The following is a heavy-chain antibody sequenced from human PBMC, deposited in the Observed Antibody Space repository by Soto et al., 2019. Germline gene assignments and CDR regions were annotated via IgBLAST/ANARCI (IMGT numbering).Heavy chain of an antibody. D-gene: IGHD6-19*01. V-gene: IGHV3-23*01. CDR3: ARTDKYNSQSSGWANRFDF. J-gene: IGHJ4*02. CDR1: GFTFSNFA. Sequence: EVQLLESGGGLVQPGGSLRLLCAASGFTFSNFAMTWVRQAPGKGLEWVSTITEGDDTYFGDIVRGRFTISRDNSKNTLYLQMNTLRAEDTAIYYCARTDKYNSQSSGWANRFDFWGQGTLVTVSS. CDR2: ITEGDDT.